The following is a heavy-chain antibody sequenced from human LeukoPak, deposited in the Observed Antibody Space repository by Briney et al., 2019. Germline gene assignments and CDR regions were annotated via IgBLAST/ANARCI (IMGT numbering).Heavy chain of an antibody. D-gene: IGHD3-10*01. CDR1: GGTFSSYA. Sequence: ASVKVSCKASGGTFSSYAINWVRQAPGQGLEWMGWINPNSGGTNYAQKFQGRVTMTRDTSISTAYMELSRLRSDDTAVYYCARAHYLGAPKNWGQGTLVTVSS. V-gene: IGHV1-2*02. CDR2: INPNSGGT. CDR3: ARAHYLGAPKN. J-gene: IGHJ4*02.